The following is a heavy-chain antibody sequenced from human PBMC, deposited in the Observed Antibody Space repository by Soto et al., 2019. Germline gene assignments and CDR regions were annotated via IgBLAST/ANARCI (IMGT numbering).Heavy chain of an antibody. CDR2: IYYSGST. Sequence: LRLSCAASGFTVSSKYMSWVRQAPGKGLEWIGYIYYSGSTNYNPSLKSRVTISVDTSKNLFSLKLSSGTAADTAVYYCARGIVVVPAAIPLGYYYMDVWGKGTTVTVSS. J-gene: IGHJ6*03. CDR1: GFTVSSKY. V-gene: IGHV4-59*02. D-gene: IGHD2-2*02. CDR3: ARGIVVVPAAIPLGYYYMDV.